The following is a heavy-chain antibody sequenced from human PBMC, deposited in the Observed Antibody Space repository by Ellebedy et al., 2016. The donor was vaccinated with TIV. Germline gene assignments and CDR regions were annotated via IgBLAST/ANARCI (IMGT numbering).Heavy chain of an antibody. Sequence: GESLKISCAASGFTFSSYAMSWVRQAPGKGLEWVAVIWYDGSNKYYADSVKGRFTISRDNSKNTLYLQINSLRAEDTAVYYCARDRAARTVTSYFDYWGQGTLVTVSS. CDR3: ARDRAARTVTSYFDY. D-gene: IGHD6-6*01. J-gene: IGHJ4*02. CDR1: GFTFSSYA. CDR2: IWYDGSNK. V-gene: IGHV3-33*08.